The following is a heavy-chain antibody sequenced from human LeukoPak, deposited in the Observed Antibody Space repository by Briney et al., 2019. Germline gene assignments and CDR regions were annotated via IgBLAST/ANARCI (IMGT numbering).Heavy chain of an antibody. V-gene: IGHV4-61*05. CDR2: IYYSGST. CDR3: ARWRDHGMDV. CDR1: GGSISSSSYY. J-gene: IGHJ6*02. Sequence: SSETLSLTCTVSGGSISSSSYYWSWIRQPPGKGLEWIGYIYYSGSTNYNPSLKSRVTISVDTSKNQFSLKLSSVTAADTAVYYCARWRDHGMDVWGQGTTVTVSS.